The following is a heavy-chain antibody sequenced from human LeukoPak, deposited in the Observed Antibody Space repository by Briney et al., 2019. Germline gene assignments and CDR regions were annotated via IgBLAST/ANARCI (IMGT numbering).Heavy chain of an antibody. CDR3: AKELQDRSDY. D-gene: IGHD2-15*01. CDR1: GFTFSSYA. Sequence: GGSLKLSCAASGFTFSSYAMSCVCEAPGKGLEWVSAISGSGGSTYYADSVKGRFTISRDKSKNTLYLQMNSLRAEDTALYYCAKELQDRSDYWGQGTLVTVSS. V-gene: IGHV3-23*01. J-gene: IGHJ4*02. CDR2: ISGSGGST.